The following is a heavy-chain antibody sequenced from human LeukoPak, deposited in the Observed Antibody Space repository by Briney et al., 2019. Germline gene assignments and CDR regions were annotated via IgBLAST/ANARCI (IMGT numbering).Heavy chain of an antibody. CDR3: ARMEYYYDSSGYELDY. Sequence: GESLKISCKGSGYSFTSYWIGWVRQMPGKGLEWMGIIYPGDSDTRYSPSFQGQVTISADKSISTAYLQWSSLKASGTAMYYCARMEYYYDSSGYELDYWGQGTLVTVSS. CDR2: IYPGDSDT. J-gene: IGHJ4*02. D-gene: IGHD3-22*01. V-gene: IGHV5-51*01. CDR1: GYSFTSYW.